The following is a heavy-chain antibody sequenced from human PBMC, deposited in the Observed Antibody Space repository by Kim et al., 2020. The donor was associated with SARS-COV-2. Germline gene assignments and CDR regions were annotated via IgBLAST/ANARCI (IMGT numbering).Heavy chain of an antibody. CDR3: ARDIWSGYYSRPSFDY. Sequence: GGSLRLSCAASGFTFSAYSMNWVRQAPGKGLEWVSSINTGGSYVYYADSVKGRFTISRDNANNLLHLQLNSLSAEDTAVYYCARDIWSGYYSRPSFDYW. CDR2: INTGGSYV. V-gene: IGHV3-21*06. J-gene: IGHJ4*01. D-gene: IGHD3-3*01. CDR1: GFTFSAYS.